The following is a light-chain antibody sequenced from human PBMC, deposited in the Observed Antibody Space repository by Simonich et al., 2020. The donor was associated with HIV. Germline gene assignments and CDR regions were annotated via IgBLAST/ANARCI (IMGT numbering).Light chain of an antibody. CDR3: QQRFNWPDT. Sequence: EIVLTQSPGTLSLSPGERATLSCRASQSVSSSYLAWYQQKPGLAPRLLIYDASSRATGIPDRFSGSGSGTDFTLTISRLEPEDFAVYYCQQRFNWPDTFGPGTKVDIK. V-gene: IGKV3D-20*02. J-gene: IGKJ3*01. CDR1: QSVSSSY. CDR2: DAS.